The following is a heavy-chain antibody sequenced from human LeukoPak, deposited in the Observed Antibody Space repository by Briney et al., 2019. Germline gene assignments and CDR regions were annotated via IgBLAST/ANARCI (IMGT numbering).Heavy chain of an antibody. CDR3: ARENSHVRVAAGTRWFDP. V-gene: IGHV4-39*06. CDR1: GGSISSSSYY. D-gene: IGHD6-13*01. J-gene: IGHJ5*02. CDR2: IYYSGSA. Sequence: PSETLSLTCTVSGGSISSSSYYWGWIRQPPGKGLEWSGSIYYSGSAYYNPSLKSRVTISVDTATNQFPRKLGSVTAAVTAWEYCARENSHVRVAAGTRWFDPWGQGTLVTVSS.